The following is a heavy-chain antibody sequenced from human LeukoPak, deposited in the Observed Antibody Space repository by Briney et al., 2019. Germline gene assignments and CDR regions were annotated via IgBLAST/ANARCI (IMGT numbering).Heavy chain of an antibody. D-gene: IGHD1-26*01. CDR2: IKQDGSEK. J-gene: IGHJ4*02. Sequence: GGSLRLSCAASGFTFSSYAMSWVRQAPGKGLEWVANIKQDGSEKNYVDSVKGRFTISRDNAKNSLYLQMNSLRAEDTAVYYCARDRWIVGATIDYWGQGALVTVSS. CDR3: ARDRWIVGATIDY. V-gene: IGHV3-7*01. CDR1: GFTFSSYA.